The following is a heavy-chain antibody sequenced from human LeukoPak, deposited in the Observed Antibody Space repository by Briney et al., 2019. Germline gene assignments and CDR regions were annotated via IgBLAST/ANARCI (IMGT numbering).Heavy chain of an antibody. J-gene: IGHJ4*02. CDR1: GFTFSSYP. V-gene: IGHV3-23*01. CDR3: AKMYRKIGWVDY. Sequence: PGGPLRLSCAASGFTFSSYPMSWVRQAPGKGREWVSAISGSGGSTYYADSVKGRFTISRDNSKNTLYLQMNSLRAEDTAVYYCAKMYRKIGWVDYWGQGTLVTVSS. D-gene: IGHD2-2*01. CDR2: ISGSGGST.